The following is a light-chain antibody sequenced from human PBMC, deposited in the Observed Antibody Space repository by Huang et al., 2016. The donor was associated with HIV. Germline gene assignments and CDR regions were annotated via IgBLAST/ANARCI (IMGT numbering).Light chain of an antibody. CDR3: QQYYRIPQT. Sequence: DIVMTQSPDSLTVSLVESATIKCRSSQSVFCSSNSKNYLAWFQQKPGQAPRLLIYWASSRDSRVPDRFSGIGSGTDFTLTIDRLEAEDAAIYYCQQYYRIPQTFGQGTRVEIK. V-gene: IGKV4-1*01. CDR2: WAS. J-gene: IGKJ1*01. CDR1: QSVFCSSNSKNY.